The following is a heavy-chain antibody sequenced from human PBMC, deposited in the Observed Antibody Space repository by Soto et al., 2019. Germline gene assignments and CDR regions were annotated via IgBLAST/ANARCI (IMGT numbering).Heavy chain of an antibody. CDR1: GFTFVDYT. D-gene: IGHD6-13*01. J-gene: IGHJ2*01. Sequence: GGSLRLSCAASGFTFVDYTMHWVRQAPGKGLESVSLISWDGGSTYYADSVKGRFTISRDNSKNSLYLQMNSLRTEDTALYYCAKESSSSWSNWYSDLWGRGTLVTVSS. V-gene: IGHV3-43*01. CDR2: ISWDGGST. CDR3: AKESSSSWSNWYSDL.